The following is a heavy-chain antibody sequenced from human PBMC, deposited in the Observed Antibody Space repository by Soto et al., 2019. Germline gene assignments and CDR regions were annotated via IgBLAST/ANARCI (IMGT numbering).Heavy chain of an antibody. Sequence: GVSLRLSCAASGFTFSSYGMNWVRQAPGKGLEWVAFISYDGTNKYYRDSVKGRFTISRDTSKSTLYLQMKTVKTEDTAVYFCAKVMHDFDSRGTCFGNWCQGT. CDR1: GFTFSSYG. CDR2: ISYDGTNK. D-gene: IGHD3-22*01. CDR3: AKVMHDFDSRGTCFGN. J-gene: IGHJ4*02. V-gene: IGHV3-30*18.